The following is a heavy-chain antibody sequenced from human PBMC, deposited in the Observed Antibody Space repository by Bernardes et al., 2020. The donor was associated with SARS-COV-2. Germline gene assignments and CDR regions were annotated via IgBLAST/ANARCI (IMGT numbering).Heavy chain of an antibody. V-gene: IGHV3-23*01. CDR3: AKDLLPMVRGTRLSRTFDS. Sequence: GGSLRLSCAASGFIFNNFAMAWVRQSSEKGLEWVATISCSGGSTYYADSVRGRFTISRDNVANTLFLQMDSLRLEETAVYYCAKDLLPMVRGTRLSRTFDSWGQGTLVAVSS. CDR2: ISCSGGST. D-gene: IGHD3-10*01. J-gene: IGHJ4*02. CDR1: GFIFNNFA.